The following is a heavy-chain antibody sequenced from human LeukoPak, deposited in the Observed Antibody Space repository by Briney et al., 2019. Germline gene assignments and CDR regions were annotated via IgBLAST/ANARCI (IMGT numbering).Heavy chain of an antibody. CDR3: ARGELGFGEGYYYMDV. V-gene: IGHV1-18*01. CDR1: GYTFTSYG. D-gene: IGHD3-10*01. CDR2: ISAYNGNT. Sequence: ASVKVSCKASGYTFTSYGISWVRQAPGQGLEWMGWISAYNGNTNYAQKLQGRVTMTTDKSTSTAYMELSSLRSEDTAVYYCARGELGFGEGYYYMDVWGKGTTVTVSS. J-gene: IGHJ6*03.